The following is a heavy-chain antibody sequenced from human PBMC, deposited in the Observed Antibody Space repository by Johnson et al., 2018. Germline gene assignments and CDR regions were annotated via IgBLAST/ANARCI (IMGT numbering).Heavy chain of an antibody. CDR2: ISSSSSYI. CDR1: GFTFSSYS. V-gene: IGHV3-21*01. Sequence: VQLVESGGGLVKPGGSLRLSCAASGFTFSSYSMNWVRQAPGRGLEWVSSISSSSSYIYYADSVKGRFTISRDNAKNALYQQVNSLRAEDTAVYYFAAYGAHDGFDSWGQGTMGTVAS. D-gene: IGHD4-17*01. CDR3: AAYGAHDGFDS. J-gene: IGHJ3*02.